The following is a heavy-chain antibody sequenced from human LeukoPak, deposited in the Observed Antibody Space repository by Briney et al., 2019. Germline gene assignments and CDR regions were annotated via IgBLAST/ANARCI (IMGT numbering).Heavy chain of an antibody. CDR1: GFTFRRYA. J-gene: IGHJ4*02. D-gene: IGHD2-8*01. Sequence: PGGSLRLSCAASGFTFRRYAMSWVRHNTYYADSVKGRFSISRDNSKNTLYLQVNTLRAEDTAVYFCAMEKYCTPNDCLHGRFYFNYWGQGTLVIVSS. CDR2: NT. V-gene: IGHV3-66*02. CDR3: AMEKYCTPNDCLHGRFYFNY.